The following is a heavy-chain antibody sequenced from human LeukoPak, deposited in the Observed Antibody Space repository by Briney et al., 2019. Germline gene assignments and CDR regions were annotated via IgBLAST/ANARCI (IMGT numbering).Heavy chain of an antibody. Sequence: PGGSLRLSCTASGFTFSSSEMNWVRQAPGKGLEWVSYINSNGDFKYYADSVKGRFTISRDNSKKTLYLQMNSLRAEDTAVYYCAKDYGSWPYYLDYWGQGTLVTVSS. V-gene: IGHV3-48*03. CDR3: AKDYGSWPYYLDY. CDR1: GFTFSSSE. D-gene: IGHD6-13*01. CDR2: INSNGDFK. J-gene: IGHJ4*02.